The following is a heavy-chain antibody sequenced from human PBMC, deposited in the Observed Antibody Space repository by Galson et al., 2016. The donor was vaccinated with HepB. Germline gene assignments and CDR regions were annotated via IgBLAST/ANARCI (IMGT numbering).Heavy chain of an antibody. D-gene: IGHD4-17*01. J-gene: IGHJ4*02. Sequence: SLRLSCAASGFTFSRYGIHWVRQAQGKGLEWVAVISYDGSYKFYADSVRGRFTISRDNSEDTVYLQMNSLRAEDTAVYYCAIDYILMTVTWGPDYWGQGTLVSVSS. CDR3: AIDYILMTVTWGPDY. CDR1: GFTFSRYG. V-gene: IGHV3-30*03. CDR2: ISYDGSYK.